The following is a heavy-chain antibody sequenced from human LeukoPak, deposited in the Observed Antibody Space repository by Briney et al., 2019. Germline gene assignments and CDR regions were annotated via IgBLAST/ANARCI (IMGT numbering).Heavy chain of an antibody. V-gene: IGHV1-69*04. CDR3: ARIPGVGSGSYSRSESGP. Sequence: SVKVSCKASGGTFSSYAISWVRQAPRQGLEWMGRIIPILGIANYAQKFQGRVTITADKSTSTAYMELSSLRSEDTAVYYCARIPGVGSGSYSRSESGPWGQGTLVTVSS. CDR2: IIPILGIA. CDR1: GGTFSSYA. J-gene: IGHJ5*02. D-gene: IGHD3-10*01.